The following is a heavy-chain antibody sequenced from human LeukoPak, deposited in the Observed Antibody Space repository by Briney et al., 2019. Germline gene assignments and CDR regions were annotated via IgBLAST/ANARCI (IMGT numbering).Heavy chain of an antibody. CDR1: GYTFTNYY. V-gene: IGHV1-46*04. Sequence: ASVKVSCKASGYTFTNYYMHWVRQAPGQGLEWMGIINPSGGSTSYAQKLQGRVTMTRDTSTSTVYMELSSLRSEDTAVYYCAGFCYGGGGYFDYWGQGTLVTVSS. CDR2: INPSGGST. D-gene: IGHD2-2*01. J-gene: IGHJ4*02. CDR3: AGFCYGGGGYFDY.